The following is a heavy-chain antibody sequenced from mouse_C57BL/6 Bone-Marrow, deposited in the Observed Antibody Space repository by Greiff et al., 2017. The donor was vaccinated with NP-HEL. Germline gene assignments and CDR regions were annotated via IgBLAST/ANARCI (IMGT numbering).Heavy chain of an antibody. J-gene: IGHJ1*03. CDR3: TREGVLYPGIYWYFDV. D-gene: IGHD2-12*01. V-gene: IGHV5-9-1*02. CDR2: ISSGGDYI. Sequence: EVQWVESGEGLVKPGGSLKLSCAASGFTFSSYAMSWVRQTPEKRLEWVAYISSGGDYIYYADTVKGRFTISRDNARNTLYLQMSSLKSEDTAMYYCTREGVLYPGIYWYFDVWGTGTTVTVSS. CDR1: GFTFSSYA.